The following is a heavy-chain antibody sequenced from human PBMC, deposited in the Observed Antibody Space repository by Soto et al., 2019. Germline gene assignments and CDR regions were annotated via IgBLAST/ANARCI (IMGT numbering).Heavy chain of an antibody. CDR2: ISHDGNNK. J-gene: IGHJ5*02. CDR1: GFIFSNYG. CDR3: AKGGYGSTWFPFDP. V-gene: IGHV3-30*18. D-gene: IGHD6-13*01. Sequence: QVQLVESGGGVVQPGRSLRLSCEASGFIFSNYGMHWVRQAPGKGLDWVAVISHDGNNKHYADSVKGRFTISRDKSKSTVYLQMPSLSPEDTAVYYCAKGGYGSTWFPFDPGGQGTLVTVSS.